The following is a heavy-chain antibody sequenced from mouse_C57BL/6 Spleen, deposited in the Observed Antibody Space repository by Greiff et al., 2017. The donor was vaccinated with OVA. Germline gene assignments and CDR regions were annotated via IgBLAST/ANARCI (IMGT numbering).Heavy chain of an antibody. J-gene: IGHJ3*01. CDR1: GYTFTSYW. CDR2: IDPSDSYT. V-gene: IGHV1-50*01. CDR3: AREITTDAWFAY. D-gene: IGHD1-1*01. Sequence: QVQLQQPGAELVKPGASVKLSCKASGYTFTSYWMQWVKQRPGQGLEWIGEIDPSDSYTNYNQKFKGKATLTVDTSSSTAYMQLSSLTSEDSAVYYCAREITTDAWFAYWGQGTLVTVSA.